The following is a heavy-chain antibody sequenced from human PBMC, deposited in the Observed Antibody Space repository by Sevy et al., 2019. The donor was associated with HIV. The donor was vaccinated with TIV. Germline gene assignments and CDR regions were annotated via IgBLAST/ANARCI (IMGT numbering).Heavy chain of an antibody. D-gene: IGHD3-22*01. J-gene: IGHJ3*02. CDR2: ISGGGGSS. CDR3: ARDQAYYDSSGYSDAFDI. V-gene: IGHV3-23*01. Sequence: GGSLRLSCAASGFTFINYAMGWVRQAPGKGLEWVSAISGGGGSSSFADSVKGRFTISRYNSKKTLCLQMNSLRAEDTAVYYCARDQAYYDSSGYSDAFDIWGQGTMVTVSS. CDR1: GFTFINYA.